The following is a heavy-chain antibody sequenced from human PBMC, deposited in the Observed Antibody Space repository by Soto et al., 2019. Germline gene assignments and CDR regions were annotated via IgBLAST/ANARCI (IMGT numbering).Heavy chain of an antibody. Sequence: TSETLSLTCAVYGGSFSGYYWTWIRQPPGKGLEWIGEINHSGSTNQNPSLKSRVSISVDTSKNQFSLKMRSVTAADTAVYYCVRGISMKVAVQRDAPDKYYFDSWGQGTLVTVSS. CDR3: VRGISMKVAVQRDAPDKYYFDS. CDR1: GGSFSGYY. V-gene: IGHV4-34*01. D-gene: IGHD3-22*01. CDR2: INHSGST. J-gene: IGHJ4*02.